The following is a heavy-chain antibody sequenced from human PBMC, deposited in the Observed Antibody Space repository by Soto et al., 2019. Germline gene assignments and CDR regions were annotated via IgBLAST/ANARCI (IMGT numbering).Heavy chain of an antibody. CDR3: ACSRRPARLGPKGAIDY. V-gene: IGHV3-74*01. J-gene: IGHJ4*02. Sequence: VGSLRLSCATSGFTFSNYWMHWVRQVPGSGLVWVSRIDTDGSTTSYADFAKGRFTISRDNAKSTLSLQMNSLRAEDTAIYYCACSRRPARLGPKGAIDYWGQGTLVTVSS. CDR2: IDTDGSTT. D-gene: IGHD2-15*01. CDR1: GFTFSNYW.